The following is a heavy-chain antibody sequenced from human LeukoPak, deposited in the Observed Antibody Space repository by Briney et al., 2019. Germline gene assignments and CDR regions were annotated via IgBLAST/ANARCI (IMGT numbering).Heavy chain of an antibody. V-gene: IGHV3-33*01. Sequence: GGSLRLSCAASGFTSSSYGMHSVRHAPGKGLEWVALIWSDDRNKYYADSVKGQFTISRDNSKNTLYLQMSSLRAEDTAVYYCARDYGGDAGLDSWGQGTLVTVSS. CDR3: ARDYGGDAGLDS. CDR2: IWSDDRNK. D-gene: IGHD4-23*01. CDR1: GFTSSSYG. J-gene: IGHJ4*02.